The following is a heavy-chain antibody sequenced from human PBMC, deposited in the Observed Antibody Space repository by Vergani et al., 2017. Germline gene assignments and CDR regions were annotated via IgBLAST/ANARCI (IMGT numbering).Heavy chain of an antibody. CDR1: GFNFSNYG. V-gene: IGHV3-30*02. Sequence: QAQLVESGGGVVQPGGSLRLSCVGSGFNFSNYGMHWVRQAPGKGLEWVAFIRYDGGKKYFADSVEGRFTISSDNSKNTLFLQMNSLKDEDTAVYYCTTAWGLYYLHGEYFQYWGRGTLVSVSS. D-gene: IGHD3-10*01. CDR2: IRYDGGKK. J-gene: IGHJ1*01. CDR3: TTAWGLYYLHGEYFQY.